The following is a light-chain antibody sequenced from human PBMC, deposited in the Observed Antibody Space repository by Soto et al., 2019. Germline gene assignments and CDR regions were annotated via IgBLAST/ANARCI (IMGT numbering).Light chain of an antibody. Sequence: DVVMTQSPLSLPVTLGQPASISCRSTQSLVHSDGNTHLNWFQQRPGQSPRRLICKVSNRESGVPDRCSGSASGTDFTLKISRVEAEDVGVYYCMQGTHWPYTCGQGTKLEIK. CDR2: KVS. CDR1: QSLVHSDGNTH. J-gene: IGKJ2*01. V-gene: IGKV2-30*02. CDR3: MQGTHWPYT.